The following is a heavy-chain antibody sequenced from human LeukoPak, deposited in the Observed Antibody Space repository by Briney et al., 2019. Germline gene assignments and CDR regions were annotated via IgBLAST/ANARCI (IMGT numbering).Heavy chain of an antibody. D-gene: IGHD1-1*01. CDR1: GFPFIEYS. CDR2: IGIDSGNT. J-gene: IGHJ4*02. Sequence: GGSLRLSCTASGFPFIEYSMNWVRQAPGKGLEWISYIGIDSGNTKYADSVRGRFTISADKAKNSLYLQMNSLRVEDTAVYYCARDHNYAFDNWGEGTLVAVAS. V-gene: IGHV3-48*01. CDR3: ARDHNYAFDN.